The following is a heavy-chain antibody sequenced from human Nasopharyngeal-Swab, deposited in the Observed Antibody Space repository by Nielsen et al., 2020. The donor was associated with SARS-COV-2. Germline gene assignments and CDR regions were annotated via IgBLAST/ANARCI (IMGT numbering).Heavy chain of an antibody. CDR2: ISSSSSTI. CDR1: GFTFSSYS. D-gene: IGHD6-13*01. CDR3: AKDGDGSSWYKWSGYYYGMDV. J-gene: IGHJ6*02. Sequence: GESLKISCAASGFTFSSYSMNWVRQAPGKGLEWVSYISSSSSTIYYADSVKGRFTISRDNSKNSLYLQMNSLRNEDSALYYCAKDGDGSSWYKWSGYYYGMDVWGQGTTVTVSS. V-gene: IGHV3-48*02.